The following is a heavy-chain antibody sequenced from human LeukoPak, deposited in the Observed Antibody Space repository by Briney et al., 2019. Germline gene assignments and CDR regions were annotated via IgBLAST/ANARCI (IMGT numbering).Heavy chain of an antibody. V-gene: IGHV3-21*01. CDR3: ARVGRYYYDSSGYYYS. CDR1: GFTFSSYS. Sequence: GGSLRLSCAASGFTFSSYSMNWVRQAPGKGLEWVSSISSSSSYIYYADSVKGRFTISRDNAKNSLYLQMNSLRAEDTAVYYCARVGRYYYDSSGYYYSWGQGTLVTVSS. D-gene: IGHD3-22*01. J-gene: IGHJ4*02. CDR2: ISSSSSYI.